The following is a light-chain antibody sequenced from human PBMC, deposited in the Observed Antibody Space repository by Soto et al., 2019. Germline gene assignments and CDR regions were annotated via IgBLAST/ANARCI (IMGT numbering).Light chain of an antibody. CDR2: WAS. Sequence: DIVMTQSPDSLAVSLGERATINCKSSQSVLYSSNNKNYLAWYQQKPGQPPKLLIYWASTRESGVPDRFSGSGAGTDFTLTISSLQVEDVAVYYCQQYYINAQFGQGTKLEIK. J-gene: IGKJ2*01. CDR1: QSVLYSSNNKNY. CDR3: QQYYINAQ. V-gene: IGKV4-1*01.